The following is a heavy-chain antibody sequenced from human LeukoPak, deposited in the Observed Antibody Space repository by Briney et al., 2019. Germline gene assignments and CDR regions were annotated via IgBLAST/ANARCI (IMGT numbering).Heavy chain of an antibody. J-gene: IGHJ3*02. CDR1: GGTFSSYA. V-gene: IGHV1-69*13. D-gene: IGHD3-10*01. CDR2: IIPIFGTA. Sequence: SVKVSCKASGGTFSSYAISWVRQAPGQGLEWMGGIIPIFGTANYAQKFQGRVTITADESTSTAYMELSSLRSEDTAVYYCASSYYGSGSYRGAFDIWGQGTMVTVSS. CDR3: ASSYYGSGSYRGAFDI.